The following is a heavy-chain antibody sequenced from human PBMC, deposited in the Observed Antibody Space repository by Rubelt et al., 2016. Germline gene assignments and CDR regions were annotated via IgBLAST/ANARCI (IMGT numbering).Heavy chain of an antibody. CDR1: GGSFSSNY. D-gene: IGHD3-10*01. V-gene: IGHV4-34*01. Sequence: QVQLQQWGAGLLKPSETLSLSCGIYGGSFSSNYWNWIRQSPGKGLEWIGEIIHSGSTNYNPSLESRVTISLDTSKNEFSRKLTAVTAADTAVYYCARGGQRYSAFDTWGPGTLVTVSS. J-gene: IGHJ3*02. CDR2: IIHSGST. CDR3: ARGGQRYSAFDT.